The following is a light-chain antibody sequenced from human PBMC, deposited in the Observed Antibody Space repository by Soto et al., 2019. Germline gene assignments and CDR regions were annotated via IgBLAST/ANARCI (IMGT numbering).Light chain of an antibody. CDR3: RQHNSFPIT. J-gene: IGKJ5*01. Sequence: DIQLTQSQFLLVASLGDRVTITCRAGQGISSYLVWYQQKAGKAPKSLIYAASTLQTGVPSRFSGSGSGTECTLTISSLQPEDSEPYYCRQHNSFPITFGQGTRLEIK. V-gene: IGKV1-9*01. CDR1: QGISSY. CDR2: AAS.